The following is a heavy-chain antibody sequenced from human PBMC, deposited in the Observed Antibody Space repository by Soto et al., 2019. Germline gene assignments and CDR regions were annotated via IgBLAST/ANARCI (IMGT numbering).Heavy chain of an antibody. Sequence: QVQLVQSGAEVKKPGASVKVSCKASGYTFTGYYMHWVRQAPGQGLEWMGWINPNSGGTNYAQKFQGRVTMTRDTSISTAYMELSRLRSDDTAVYYCARGGIAAAPYGRGYYYYGMDVWGQGTTVTVSS. CDR3: ARGGIAAAPYGRGYYYYGMDV. CDR1: GYTFTGYY. D-gene: IGHD6-13*01. CDR2: INPNSGGT. V-gene: IGHV1-2*02. J-gene: IGHJ6*02.